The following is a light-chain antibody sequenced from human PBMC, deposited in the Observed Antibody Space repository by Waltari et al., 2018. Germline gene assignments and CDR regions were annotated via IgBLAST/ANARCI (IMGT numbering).Light chain of an antibody. CDR1: QSVLYSSNNKNY. CDR2: WAS. CDR3: QQYYSIPYT. J-gene: IGKJ2*01. Sequence: DIVMTQSPDSLAVSLGERATINFKSSQSVLYSSNNKNYLAWYQQKPGQPPKLLIYWASTRESGVPDRFSGSGSGTDFTLTINSLQAEDVAIYYCQQYYSIPYTFGQGTKLEIK. V-gene: IGKV4-1*01.